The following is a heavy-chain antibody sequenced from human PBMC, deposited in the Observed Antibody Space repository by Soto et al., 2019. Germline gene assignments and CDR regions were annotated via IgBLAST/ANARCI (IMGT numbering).Heavy chain of an antibody. V-gene: IGHV2-5*01. Sequence: SGPTLVNPTQTLRLTCTFSGFSLSTSGVGVGWIRQPPGKALEWLALIYWNDDKRYSPSLKSRLTITKDTSKSQVVLTMTNMDPVDTATYYCARVRGVSDFDYWGQGTLVTVSS. CDR1: GFSLSTSGVG. CDR3: ARVRGVSDFDY. D-gene: IGHD3-10*02. J-gene: IGHJ4*02. CDR2: IYWNDDK.